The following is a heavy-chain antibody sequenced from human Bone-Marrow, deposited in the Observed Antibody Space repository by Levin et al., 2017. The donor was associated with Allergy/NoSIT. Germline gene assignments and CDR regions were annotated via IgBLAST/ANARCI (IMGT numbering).Heavy chain of an antibody. Sequence: GSLRLSCEASGFTVSTHYMAWVRQAPGKGLEWVSVIFSGGSTYYADSVKGRFTISRDNSKNTLYLQMNSLRVEDTAVYYCSSAPGFSDYWGQGTQVTVSS. J-gene: IGHJ4*02. V-gene: IGHV3-66*01. CDR1: GFTVSTHY. CDR2: IFSGGST. CDR3: SSAPGFSDY.